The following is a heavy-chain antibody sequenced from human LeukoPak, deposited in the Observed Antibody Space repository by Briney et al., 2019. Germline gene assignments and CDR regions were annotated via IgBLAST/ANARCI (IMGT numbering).Heavy chain of an antibody. D-gene: IGHD3-22*01. Sequence: ASVRVSCKASGYTFTTFGISWVRQAPGQGLEWMGGIIPIFGTTNYAQKFQGRVTITTDESTSTAYMELSSLRSEDTAVYYCARVRDYDSSGYYSKWFDPWGQGTLVTVSS. CDR2: IIPIFGTT. CDR1: GYTFTTFG. V-gene: IGHV1-69*05. CDR3: ARVRDYDSSGYYSKWFDP. J-gene: IGHJ5*02.